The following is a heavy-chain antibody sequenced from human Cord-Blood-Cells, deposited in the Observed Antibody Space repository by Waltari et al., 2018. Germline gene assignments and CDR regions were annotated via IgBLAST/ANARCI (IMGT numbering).Heavy chain of an antibody. V-gene: IGHV4-34*01. D-gene: IGHD2-2*01. J-gene: IGHJ4*02. Sequence: QVQLQQWRAGLLKPSETLSLTCAVSGGSFSGYYWSWIRQPPGKGLDWIGEINHRGSTNDTPSLRSRVTISVDTSKNQFSLKLSSVTAADTAVYYCARVVCSSTSCYYFDYWGQGTLVTVSS. CDR1: GGSFSGYY. CDR3: ARVVCSSTSCYYFDY. CDR2: INHRGST.